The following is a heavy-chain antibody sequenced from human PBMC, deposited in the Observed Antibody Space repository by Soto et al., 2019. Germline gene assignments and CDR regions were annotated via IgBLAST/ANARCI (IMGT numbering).Heavy chain of an antibody. V-gene: IGHV3-49*03. J-gene: IGHJ5*02. CDR1: GFTFGDYA. Sequence: GGSLRLSCTASGFTFGDYAMSWFRQAPGKGLEWVGFIRSKAYGGTTEYAASVKGRFTISRDDSKSIAYLQMNSLKTEDTAVYYCTRLRYCSGGSCSNWFDPWGQGTLVTVSS. D-gene: IGHD2-15*01. CDR2: IRSKAYGGTT. CDR3: TRLRYCSGGSCSNWFDP.